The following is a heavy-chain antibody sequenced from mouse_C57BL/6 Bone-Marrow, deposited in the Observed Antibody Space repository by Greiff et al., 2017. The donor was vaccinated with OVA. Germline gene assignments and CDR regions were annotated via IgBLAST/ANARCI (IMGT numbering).Heavy chain of an antibody. CDR2: IYTGSGNT. V-gene: IGHV1-66*01. J-gene: IGHJ3*01. Sequence: QVQLQQSGPELVKPGASVKISCTASGYSFTSYYIHWVQQRPGQGLEWLGWIYTGSGNTKYNEKFKGKATLTADPSSSTAYMQLSSLTSEDSAVYYCARWELGGFSYWGQGTLVTVSA. CDR3: ARWELGGFSY. CDR1: GYSFTSYY. D-gene: IGHD4-1*01.